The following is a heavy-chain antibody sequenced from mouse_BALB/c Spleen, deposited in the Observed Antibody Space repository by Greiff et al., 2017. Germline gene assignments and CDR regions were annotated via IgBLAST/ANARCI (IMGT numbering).Heavy chain of an antibody. CDR3: SELGRVFAY. J-gene: IGHJ3*01. D-gene: IGHD4-1*01. CDR1: GFNFKDYY. Sequence: VQLQQSGAELVRSGASVKLSCTASGFNFKDYYMHWVKQRPEQGLEWIGWIDPENGDTEYAPKFQGKATMTADTSTNTAYLQLSSLTSEDTAVYYCSELGRVFAYWGQGTLVTVSA. CDR2: IDPENGDT. V-gene: IGHV14-4*02.